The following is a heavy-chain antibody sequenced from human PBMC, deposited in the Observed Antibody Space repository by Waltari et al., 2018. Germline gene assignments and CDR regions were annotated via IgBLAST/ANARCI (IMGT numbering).Heavy chain of an antibody. CDR2: VRGDGKT. J-gene: IGHJ4*02. V-gene: IGHV4-4*02. Sequence: QESGPGLVKPSGTLSLICAVSGDSMSTSDYWSWVRQPPGKGLEWIGQVRGDGKTNYNPSFASRVTMSLDTSTYHFALKLTSATAADTALYYCARDRGRGLYLDTWGQGTLVTVSP. D-gene: IGHD1-1*01. CDR1: GDSMSTSDY. CDR3: ARDRGRGLYLDT.